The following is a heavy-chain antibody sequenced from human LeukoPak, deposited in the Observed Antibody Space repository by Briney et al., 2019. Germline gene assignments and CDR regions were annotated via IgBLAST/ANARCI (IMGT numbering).Heavy chain of an antibody. CDR3: ARDSTQTTWAPSWFDP. D-gene: IGHD4-11*01. Sequence: SVKVSCKASGGTFSSYAISWVRQAPGQGLEWMGGIIPIFGTANYAQKFQGRVTITADESTSTAYMELSSLRSEDTAVYYCARDSTQTTWAPSWFDPWGQGTLVTVSS. CDR2: IIPIFGTA. CDR1: GGTFSSYA. V-gene: IGHV1-69*13. J-gene: IGHJ5*02.